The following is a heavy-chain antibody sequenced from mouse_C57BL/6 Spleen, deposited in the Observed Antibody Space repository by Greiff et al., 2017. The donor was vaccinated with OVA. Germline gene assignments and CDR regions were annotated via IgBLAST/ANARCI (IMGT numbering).Heavy chain of an antibody. CDR2: IDPSDSYT. J-gene: IGHJ2*01. CDR1: GYTFTSYW. Sequence: QVQLQQPGAELVKPGASVKLSCKASGYTFTSYWMQWVKQRPGQGLEWIGEIDPSDSYTNYNQKFKGKATLTVDTSSITAYMQLSSLTSEDSAVYYCARVITTVEDYFDYWGQGTTLTVSS. V-gene: IGHV1-50*01. CDR3: ARVITTVEDYFDY. D-gene: IGHD1-1*01.